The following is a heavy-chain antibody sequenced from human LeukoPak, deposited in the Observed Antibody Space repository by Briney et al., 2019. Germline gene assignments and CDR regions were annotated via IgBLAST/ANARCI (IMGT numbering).Heavy chain of an antibody. V-gene: IGHV3-48*02. J-gene: IGHJ4*02. CDR3: ARDLNWGFDY. Sequence: HAGGSLRLSCEASGFIFSDYSMNWVRQAPGKGLEWVSYISSRSIQYADSVKGRFTISRDNAKNSLSLQMNSLRDDDTAVYYCARDLNWGFDYWGQGTLVTVSS. D-gene: IGHD7-27*01. CDR1: GFIFSDYS. CDR2: ISSRSI.